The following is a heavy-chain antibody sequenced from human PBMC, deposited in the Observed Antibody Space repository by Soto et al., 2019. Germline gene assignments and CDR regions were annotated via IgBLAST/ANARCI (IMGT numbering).Heavy chain of an antibody. CDR1: GFTFSDHY. J-gene: IGHJ4*02. D-gene: IGHD3-16*01. Sequence: EVQLVESGGGLVQPGGSLRLSCVASGFTFSDHYIDWVRQAPGKGLEWVGRTKDKANSYTAEYAASAKGRFTISRDDSKNTLYLQMNSLKTEDTAVYYCTTEGALPGPDFDYCGQGTLVTGSS. CDR2: TKDKANSYTA. CDR3: TTEGALPGPDFDY. V-gene: IGHV3-72*01.